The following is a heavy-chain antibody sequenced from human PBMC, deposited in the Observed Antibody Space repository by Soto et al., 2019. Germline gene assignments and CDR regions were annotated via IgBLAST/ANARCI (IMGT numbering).Heavy chain of an antibody. CDR3: ARGLRDGHYHYFDY. CDR1: GGSISSGDYY. CDR2: IYYSGST. J-gene: IGHJ4*02. V-gene: IGHV4-30-4*01. D-gene: IGHD1-26*01. Sequence: QVQLQESGPGLVKPSQTLSLTCTVSGGSISSGDYYWSWIRQPPGKGLEWIGYIYYSGSTYYNPSLKGRVTISVDTSKNQFSLELSSVTAADTAVYYCARGLRDGHYHYFDYWGQGTLVTVSS.